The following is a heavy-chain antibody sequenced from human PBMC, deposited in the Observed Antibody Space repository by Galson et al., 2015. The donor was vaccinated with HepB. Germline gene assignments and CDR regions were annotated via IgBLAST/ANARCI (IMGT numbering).Heavy chain of an antibody. D-gene: IGHD5-18*01. Sequence: SVKVSCKASGYTFIGYGISWVRQGPGQGLEWMGWISTYNGNTNYAQNLQGRVNMTTDTSTSTAYMEVTSLRSDDTAVYYCARDGRGYSPFFYGMDAWGQGTTVTVSS. CDR2: ISTYNGNT. CDR3: ARDGRGYSPFFYGMDA. J-gene: IGHJ6*02. CDR1: GYTFIGYG. V-gene: IGHV1-18*04.